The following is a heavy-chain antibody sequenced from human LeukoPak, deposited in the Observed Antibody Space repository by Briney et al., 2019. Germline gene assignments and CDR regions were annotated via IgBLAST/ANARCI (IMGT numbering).Heavy chain of an antibody. D-gene: IGHD5-12*01. CDR2: ISSSGSTI. CDR1: GFTFSSYE. Sequence: PGGSLRLSCAASGFTFSSYEMNWVRQAPGKGLEWVSYISSSGSTIYYADSVKGRFTISRDNAKNSLYMQMNSLRAEDTAVYYCARDHPSGVATITRGFFSRRSGWYGEFDYWGQGTLVTVSS. CDR3: ARDHPSGVATITRGFFSRRSGWYGEFDY. V-gene: IGHV3-48*03. J-gene: IGHJ4*02.